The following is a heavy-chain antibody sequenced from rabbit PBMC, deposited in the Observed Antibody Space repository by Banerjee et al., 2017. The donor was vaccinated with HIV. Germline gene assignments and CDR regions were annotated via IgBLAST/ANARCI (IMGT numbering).Heavy chain of an antibody. Sequence: QEQLEESGGDLVKPEGSLTLTCTASGFSFSSSYYMCWVRQAPGKGLEWIACIYAGSSGSTYYASWMNGRFTISSHNAQNTVSLQMTSLTVADTATYFCARSASYAVKLWGPGTLVTVS. J-gene: IGHJ6*01. CDR2: IYAGSSGST. CDR1: GFSFSSSYY. D-gene: IGHD4-2*01. V-gene: IGHV1S45*01. CDR3: ARSASYAVKL.